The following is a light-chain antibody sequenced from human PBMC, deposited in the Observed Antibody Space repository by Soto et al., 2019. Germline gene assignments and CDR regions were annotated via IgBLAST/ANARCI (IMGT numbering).Light chain of an antibody. CDR2: EVN. Sequence: QSVLTQPASVSGSPGQSITISCTGTSSNVGSYKLVSWYQQHPGKAPKLMIFEVNKRPSGVSNRFSGSKSGNTASLTISGLKVEDEADYYCCSSGGSPTYVVGSGTKVNVL. CDR3: CSSGGSPTYV. J-gene: IGLJ1*01. V-gene: IGLV2-23*02. CDR1: SSNVGSYKL.